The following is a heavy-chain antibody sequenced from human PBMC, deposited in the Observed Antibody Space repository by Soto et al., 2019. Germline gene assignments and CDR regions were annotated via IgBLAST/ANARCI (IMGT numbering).Heavy chain of an antibody. Sequence: RASVKVSCKASGGTFSSYAISWVRQAPGQGLEWMGGIIPIFGTANYAQKFQGRVTITADESTSTAYMELSSLRSEDTAVYYCASGSSGYVDYWGQGTLVTVSS. CDR2: IIPIFGTA. D-gene: IGHD3-22*01. J-gene: IGHJ4*02. CDR3: ASGSSGYVDY. V-gene: IGHV1-69*13. CDR1: GGTFSSYA.